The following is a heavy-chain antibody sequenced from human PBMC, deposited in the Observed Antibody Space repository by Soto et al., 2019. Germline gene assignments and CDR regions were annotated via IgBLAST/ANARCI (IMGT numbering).Heavy chain of an antibody. V-gene: IGHV1-69*13. CDR3: ARVVVVYPTSPINWFDP. D-gene: IGHD2-8*02. CDR2: IIPIFGTA. CDR1: GGTFSSYA. Sequence: SVKVSCKASGGTFSSYAISWVRQAPGQVLEWMGGIIPIFGTANYAQKFQGRVTITADESTSTAYMELSSLRSEDTAVYYCARVVVVYPTSPINWFDPWGQGTLVTVSS. J-gene: IGHJ5*02.